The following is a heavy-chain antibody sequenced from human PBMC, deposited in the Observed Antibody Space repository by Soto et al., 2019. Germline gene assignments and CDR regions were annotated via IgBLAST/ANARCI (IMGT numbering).Heavy chain of an antibody. J-gene: IGHJ4*02. D-gene: IGHD1-26*01. CDR1: GYTFTSYA. Sequence: QVQLVQSGAEVKKPGASVKVSCKASGYTFTSYAMHWVRQAPGQRLEWMGWINAGNGNTKYSQKFQGRVTITRDTSASPAYSELSSLRSEDTAVYYCARGASPLIDYWGQGTLVTVSS. CDR3: ARGASPLIDY. CDR2: INAGNGNT. V-gene: IGHV1-3*01.